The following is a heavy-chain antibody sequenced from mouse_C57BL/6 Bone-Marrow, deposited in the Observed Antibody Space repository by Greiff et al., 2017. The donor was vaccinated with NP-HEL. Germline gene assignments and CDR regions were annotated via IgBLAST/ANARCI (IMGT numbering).Heavy chain of an antibody. D-gene: IGHD1-1*01. J-gene: IGHJ2*01. V-gene: IGHV5-4*01. CDR3: ARDQTTVVAFDY. Sequence: EVKLVESGGGLVKPGGSLKLSCAASGFTFSSYAMSWVRQTPEKRLEWVATISAGGSYTYYPDNVKGRFTISRDNAKNNLYLQMSHLKSEDTAMYYCARDQTTVVAFDYWGQGTTLTVSS. CDR2: ISAGGSYT. CDR1: GFTFSSYA.